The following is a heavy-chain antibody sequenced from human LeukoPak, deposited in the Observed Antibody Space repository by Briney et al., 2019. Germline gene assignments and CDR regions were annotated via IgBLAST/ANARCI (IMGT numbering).Heavy chain of an antibody. J-gene: IGHJ4*02. CDR3: ARVDFRGGYPIDY. D-gene: IGHD3-3*01. Sequence: GGSLRLSCAASGFTFSSYWMTWVRQAPGKGLEWVANIKQDGSEKYYVDSVKGRLTISRDNAKKSLFLQMNSLRAEDTAVYYCARVDFRGGYPIDYWGQGTLVTVSS. CDR2: IKQDGSEK. CDR1: GFTFSSYW. V-gene: IGHV3-7*01.